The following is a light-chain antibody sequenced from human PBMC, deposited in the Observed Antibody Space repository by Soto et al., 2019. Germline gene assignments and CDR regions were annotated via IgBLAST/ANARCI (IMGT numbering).Light chain of an antibody. J-gene: IGKJ1*01. CDR2: GAS. CDR1: QSVSSN. V-gene: IGKV3-20*01. CDR3: QQSGRP. Sequence: EIVMTQSPATLSVSPGERATLSCRASQSVSSNLAWYQQKPGQAPRLLIYGASSRATGIPDRFSGSRSGTDFTLTISRLEPEDSAVYYCQQSGRPFGQGTKVDIK.